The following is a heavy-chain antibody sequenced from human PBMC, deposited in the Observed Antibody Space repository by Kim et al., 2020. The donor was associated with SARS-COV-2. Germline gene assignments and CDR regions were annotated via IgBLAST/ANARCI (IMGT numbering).Heavy chain of an antibody. D-gene: IGHD3-16*01. CDR1: GFTFSSYA. Sequence: GGSLRLSCAASGFTFSSYAMHWVRQAPGKGLEYVSAISSNGGSTYYANSVKGRFTISRDNSKNTLYLQMGSLRAEDMAVYYCARSSHPFGGVIGAFDIWGQGTMVTVSS. V-gene: IGHV3-64*01. J-gene: IGHJ3*02. CDR3: ARSSHPFGGVIGAFDI. CDR2: ISSNGGST.